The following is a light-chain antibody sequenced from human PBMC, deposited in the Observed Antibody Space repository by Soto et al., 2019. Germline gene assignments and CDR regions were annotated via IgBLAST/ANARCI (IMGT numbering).Light chain of an antibody. CDR3: QQFGSSPRT. V-gene: IGKV3-20*01. Sequence: EIVLTQSPRTLSLSPGERATLSCWASQSVGSDYVAWYQHRPGQAPRLLFSGIFRRATGIPDRFSGSGSGTDFTLTINRLEPEDFAVYYCQQFGSSPRTFGQGTKV. J-gene: IGKJ1*01. CDR2: GIF. CDR1: QSVGSDY.